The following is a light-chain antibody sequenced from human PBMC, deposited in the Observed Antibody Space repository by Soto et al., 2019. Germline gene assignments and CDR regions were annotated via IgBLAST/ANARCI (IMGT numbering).Light chain of an antibody. J-gene: IGKJ1*01. V-gene: IGKV3-20*01. CDR2: GAS. Sequence: EIVLTQSPGTLSLSPGERANLSCRASQSVSSSYLAWYQQKPGQAPRPLIYGASSRAIGIPDRFSGSGSGTDFTLTISRLEPEDVAVYYCQQYGSSPWTFGQVTKVEIQ. CDR3: QQYGSSPWT. CDR1: QSVSSSY.